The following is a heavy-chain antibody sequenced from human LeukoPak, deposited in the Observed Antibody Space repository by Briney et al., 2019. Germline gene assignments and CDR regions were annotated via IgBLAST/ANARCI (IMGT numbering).Heavy chain of an antibody. CDR2: ISSSGSTI. D-gene: IGHD6-19*01. V-gene: IGHV3-11*04. Sequence: GGSLRLSCAAAGFTFSDYYMSWIRQAPGKGLEWVSYISSSGSTIYYADSVKGRFTISRDNAKTSLYLQMNSLRAEDTAVYYCERDIAVALSSEYWGQGTLVTVSS. J-gene: IGHJ4*02. CDR3: ERDIAVALSSEY. CDR1: GFTFSDYY.